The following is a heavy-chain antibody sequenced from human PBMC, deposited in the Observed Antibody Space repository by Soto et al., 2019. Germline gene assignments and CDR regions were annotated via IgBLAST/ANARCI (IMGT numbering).Heavy chain of an antibody. CDR1: GGSISSSSYY. Sequence: QLQLQESGPGLVKPSETLSLTCTVSGGSISSSSYYWGWIRQPPGKGLEWIGSIYYSGSTYYNPSLKSRVTISVDTSKNQFSLKLSSVTAADTAVYYCASGGGNLWFGDPTEGYYYYYMDVWGKGTTVTVSS. D-gene: IGHD3-10*01. V-gene: IGHV4-39*01. CDR3: ASGGGNLWFGDPTEGYYYYYMDV. CDR2: IYYSGST. J-gene: IGHJ6*03.